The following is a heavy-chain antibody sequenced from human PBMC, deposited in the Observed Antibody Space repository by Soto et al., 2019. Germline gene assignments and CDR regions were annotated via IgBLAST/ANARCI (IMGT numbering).Heavy chain of an antibody. D-gene: IGHD3-22*01. CDR1: KITFINYA. CDR3: EKGRGYDSSGYAFDY. J-gene: IGHJ4*02. Sequence: EVQLLESGGGLVQPGGSLRLSCAASKITFINYAMSWVRQAPGKGLEWVSAISGGGGSVYHADSVKGRFTISRDNSKNTLYMQMNGLRVEDTADYYCEKGRGYDSSGYAFDYWGQGTLVTVSS. V-gene: IGHV3-23*01. CDR2: ISGGGGSV.